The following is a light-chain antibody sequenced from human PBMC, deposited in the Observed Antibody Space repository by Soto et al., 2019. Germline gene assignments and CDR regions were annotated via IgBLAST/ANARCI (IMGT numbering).Light chain of an antibody. CDR2: DAS. J-gene: IGKJ3*01. CDR1: QSVSID. Sequence: EVVLTQSPATLSLSPGDRATLSFRASQSVSIDFAWYQQKPGQAPRLLIYDASNRATGIPARFSGSGSGTDITLTISSLEPEDVAVYYCQHRHTFGPGTKVDIK. V-gene: IGKV3-11*01. CDR3: QHRHT.